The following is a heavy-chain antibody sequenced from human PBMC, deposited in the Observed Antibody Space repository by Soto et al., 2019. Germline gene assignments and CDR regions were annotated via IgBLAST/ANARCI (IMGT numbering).Heavy chain of an antibody. CDR1: GYTFTSYY. CDR3: ARQPEYSSSWFNGARLLRGMDV. CDR2: INPSGGST. D-gene: IGHD6-13*01. V-gene: IGHV1-46*01. J-gene: IGHJ6*02. Sequence: ASVKVSCKASGYTFTSYYMHWVRQAPGRGLEWMGIINPSGGSTSYAQKFQGRVTMTRDTSTSTVYMELSSLRSEDTAVYYCARQPEYSSSWFNGARLLRGMDVWGQGTTVTVSS.